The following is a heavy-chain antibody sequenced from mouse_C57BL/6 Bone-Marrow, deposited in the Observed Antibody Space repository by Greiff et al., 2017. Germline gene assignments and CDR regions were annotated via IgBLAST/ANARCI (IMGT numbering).Heavy chain of an antibody. J-gene: IGHJ4*01. CDR2: ISSGSSTI. Sequence: EVKVVESGGGLVKPGGSLKLSCAASGFTFSDYGMHWVRQAPEKGLEWVAYISSGSSTIYYADTVKGRFTISRDNAKNTLFLQMTSLRSEDTAMYYCARKLRLYAMDYWGQGTSVTVYS. V-gene: IGHV5-17*01. D-gene: IGHD4-1*01. CDR1: GFTFSDYG. CDR3: ARKLRLYAMDY.